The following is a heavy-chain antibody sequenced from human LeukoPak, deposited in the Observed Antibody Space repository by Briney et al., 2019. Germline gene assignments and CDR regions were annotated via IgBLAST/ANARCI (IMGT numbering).Heavy chain of an antibody. CDR1: GDSISSSNW. CDR2: IYHSGST. J-gene: IGHJ4*02. CDR3: ARDGGRRGDY. Sequence: SETLSLTCTVSGDSISSSNWWSWVRQPPGEGLEWIGEIYHSGSTNYNPSLKSRVTISVDKSKNQFSLKLNSVTAADTAVYYCARDGGRRGDYWGQGTLVTVSS. D-gene: IGHD3-16*01. V-gene: IGHV4-4*02.